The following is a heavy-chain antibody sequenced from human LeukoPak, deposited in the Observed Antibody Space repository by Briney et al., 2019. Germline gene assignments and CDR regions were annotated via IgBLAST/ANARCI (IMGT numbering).Heavy chain of an antibody. J-gene: IGHJ3*02. V-gene: IGHV4-39*01. CDR2: IYYNGNT. CDR3: ARLTALAGHRGAFDI. D-gene: IGHD6-19*01. CDR1: GGSIGGHTFY. Sequence: PSETLSLTCNVSGGSIGGHTFYWDWIRQPPGKGLEWIATIYYNGNTFYNPSLKSRVAISIDMSKSQFSLHLSSVAAADTAIYYCARLTALAGHRGAFDIWGPGTMVTVSS.